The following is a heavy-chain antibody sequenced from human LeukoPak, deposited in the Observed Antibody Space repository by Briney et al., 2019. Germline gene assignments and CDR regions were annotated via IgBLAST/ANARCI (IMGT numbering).Heavy chain of an antibody. CDR2: INPNSGGT. CDR3: ARDPSYGDYVKYYFDY. D-gene: IGHD4-17*01. V-gene: IGHV1-2*02. Sequence: ASVKVSCKASGYTFTGYYMHWVRQAPGQGLEWMGWINPNSGGTNYAQKFQGRVTMTRDTSISTAYMELSRLRSDDTAVYYCARDPSYGDYVKYYFDYWGQGTLVTVSS. J-gene: IGHJ4*02. CDR1: GYTFTGYY.